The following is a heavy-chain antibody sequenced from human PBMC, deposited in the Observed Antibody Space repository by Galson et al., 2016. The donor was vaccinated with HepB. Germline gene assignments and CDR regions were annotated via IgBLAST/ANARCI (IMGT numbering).Heavy chain of an antibody. CDR3: AAAGHSHYFDY. CDR2: ISYSWST. J-gene: IGHJ4*02. CDR1: GGSINTPIYP. V-gene: IGHV4-39*01. D-gene: IGHD6-13*01. Sequence: SETLSLTCTVSGGSINTPIYPWAWIRQPPGKGLEWIGSISYSWSTYYNPSLKSRVTISVDMSKNQFSLKLSSGTAADTALYSCAAAGHSHYFDYWGQGNLVTVSS.